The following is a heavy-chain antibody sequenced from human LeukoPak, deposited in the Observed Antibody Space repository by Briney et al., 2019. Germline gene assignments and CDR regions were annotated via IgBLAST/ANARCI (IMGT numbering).Heavy chain of an antibody. CDR1: GITLSNYG. CDR2: ISGSGGGT. CDR3: TKRGVVIRVILVGFHKEAYYFDS. V-gene: IGHV3-23*01. D-gene: IGHD3-22*01. J-gene: IGHJ4*02. Sequence: GGSLRLSCAVSGITLSNYGMSWVRQAPGKGLEWVAGISGSGGGTNYADSVKGRFTISRDNPKNTLYLQMNSLRAEDTAVYFCTKRGVVIRVILVGFHKEAYYFDSWGQGALVTVSS.